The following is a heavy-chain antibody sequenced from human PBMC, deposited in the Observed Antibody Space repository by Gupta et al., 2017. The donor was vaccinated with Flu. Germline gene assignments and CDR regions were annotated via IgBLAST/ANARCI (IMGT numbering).Heavy chain of an antibody. Sequence: EVQLVESGGGLVQPGGSLKLSCAASGFTFSGSAMHGVRQASGKGLEWVGRIRSKANSYATAYAASVKGRFTISRDDSKNTAYLQMNSLKTEDTAVYYCTRQVDIVATGADYWGQGTLVTVSS. D-gene: IGHD5-12*01. V-gene: IGHV3-73*02. CDR3: TRQVDIVATGADY. CDR2: IRSKANSYAT. CDR1: GFTFSGSA. J-gene: IGHJ4*02.